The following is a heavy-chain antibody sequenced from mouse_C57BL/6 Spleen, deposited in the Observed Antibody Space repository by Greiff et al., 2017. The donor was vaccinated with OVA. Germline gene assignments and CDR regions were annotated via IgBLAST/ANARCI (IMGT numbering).Heavy chain of an antibody. CDR2: INPNYGTT. D-gene: IGHD5-5*01. J-gene: IGHJ4*01. CDR1: GYSFTDYD. Sequence: EVQRVESGPELVKPGASVKISCKASGYSFTDYDMNWVKQSHGKSLEWIGVINPNYGTTSYNQKFKGKATLTVDQSSSTAYLQLTSLTSEDSAFYYYARRAMKGDYPMDYWGQGTSVTVSS. V-gene: IGHV1-39*01. CDR3: ARRAMKGDYPMDY.